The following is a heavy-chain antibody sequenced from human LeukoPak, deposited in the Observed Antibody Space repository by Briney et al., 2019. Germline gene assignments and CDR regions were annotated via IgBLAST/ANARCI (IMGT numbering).Heavy chain of an antibody. CDR1: GFTFSTYI. V-gene: IGHV3-48*01. Sequence: GGSLRLSCAASGFTFSTYIMNWVRQAPGKGLERVSYITTSTTTIYYADSVKGRFTISRDNSKNTLYLQMNSLRAEDTAVYYCAKVYQLLSLYYFDYWGQGTLVTVSS. J-gene: IGHJ4*02. D-gene: IGHD2-2*01. CDR2: ITTSTTTI. CDR3: AKVYQLLSLYYFDY.